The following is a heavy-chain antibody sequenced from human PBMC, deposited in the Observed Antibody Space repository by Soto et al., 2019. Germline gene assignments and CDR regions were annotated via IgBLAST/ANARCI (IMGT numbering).Heavy chain of an antibody. CDR1: GFSVTGSGVA. CDR3: AQGGMSINHEYEF. CDR2: IYWDDDK. Sequence: QITLKESGPALGKPTQTLTLTCTCSGFSVTGSGVAVGWIRHPPGKTLELLAIIYWDDDKRYSPSLKSRLTISRETSKNAVVRTMTNMGPSNTGTYSCAQGGMSINHEYEFWGQGTLVTVPS. V-gene: IGHV2-5*02. D-gene: IGHD5-12*01. J-gene: IGHJ4*02.